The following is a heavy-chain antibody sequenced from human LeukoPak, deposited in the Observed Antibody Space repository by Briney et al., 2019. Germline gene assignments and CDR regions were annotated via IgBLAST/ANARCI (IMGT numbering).Heavy chain of an antibody. J-gene: IGHJ3*02. Sequence: SETLSLTCTVSGGSISNYYWSWIRQPPGKGLEWIGYIYYSGSTNYNPSLKSRVTISVDTSKNQFSLKLSSVTAADTAVYYCARLGIGDAFDIWGQGTMVTVSS. CDR1: GGSISNYY. D-gene: IGHD2-21*01. CDR3: ARLGIGDAFDI. CDR2: IYYSGST. V-gene: IGHV4-59*08.